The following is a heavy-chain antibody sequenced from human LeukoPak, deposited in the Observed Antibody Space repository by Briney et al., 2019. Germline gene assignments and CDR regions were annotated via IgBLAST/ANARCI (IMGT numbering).Heavy chain of an antibody. J-gene: IGHJ4*02. D-gene: IGHD6-19*01. V-gene: IGHV1-46*01. CDR3: ARDGSSGRYHARQFDY. CDR1: GYTFTSYY. Sequence: GASVKVSCKASGYTFTSYYMHWVRQAPGQGLEWMGIINPSGGSTSYAQKFQGRVTMTRDTSTSTVYMELSSLRSEDTAVYYCARDGSSGRYHARQFDYWGQGTLVTVSS. CDR2: INPSGGST.